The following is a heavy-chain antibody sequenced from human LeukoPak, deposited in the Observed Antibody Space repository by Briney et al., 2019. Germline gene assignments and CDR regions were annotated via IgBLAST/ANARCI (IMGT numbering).Heavy chain of an antibody. Sequence: GGSLGLSCAASGFPFSNYWMSWVRQAPGKGLEWVASIKEDGSQKYYVDSVKGRFTISRDNTKNPLYLQMNFLRAEDTAVYYCARGLPRISAFFDYWGQGAPVTVSS. V-gene: IGHV3-7*05. CDR2: IKEDGSQK. CDR3: ARGLPRISAFFDY. D-gene: IGHD6-25*01. J-gene: IGHJ4*02. CDR1: GFPFSNYW.